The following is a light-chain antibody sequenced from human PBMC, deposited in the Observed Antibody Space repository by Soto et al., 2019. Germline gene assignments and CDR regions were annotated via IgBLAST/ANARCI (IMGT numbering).Light chain of an antibody. J-gene: IGKJ1*01. CDR1: QEINNR. CDR2: KAS. V-gene: IGKV1-5*03. Sequence: DLQMTQSPSTLSASVGDRVTITCRASQEINNRLAWYQQKPGKAPNLLIYKASTSESGVPSRFSGSGSGTEFTLTISSLQPDDFATYYCQQYNGYSRTFGQGTKVEIK. CDR3: QQYNGYSRT.